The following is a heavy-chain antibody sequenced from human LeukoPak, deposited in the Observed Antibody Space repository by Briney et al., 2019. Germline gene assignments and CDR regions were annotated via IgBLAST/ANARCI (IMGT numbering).Heavy chain of an antibody. CDR3: ARVRGWLVTGPYYFDY. CDR2: IIPIFGTA. Sequence: SVKVSCKASGGTFSSYAISWVRQAPGQGLEWMGGIIPIFGTANYAQKFQGRVTITADKSTSTAYMELSSLRSEDTAVYYCARVRGWLVTGPYYFDYWGQGTLVTVSS. J-gene: IGHJ4*02. V-gene: IGHV1-69*06. CDR1: GGTFSSYA. D-gene: IGHD6-19*01.